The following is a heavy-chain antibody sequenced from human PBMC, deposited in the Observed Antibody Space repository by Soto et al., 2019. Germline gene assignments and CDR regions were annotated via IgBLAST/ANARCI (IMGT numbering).Heavy chain of an antibody. J-gene: IGHJ5*02. D-gene: IGHD2-2*01. CDR2: IYYSGST. Sequence: PSETLSLTCTVSGGSISNYYWSWIRQPPGKGLEWIGYIYYSGSTNYNPSLKSRATISLDTSKNQFSLKLSSVTAADTAVYYCARQGPASILNTWFDPWGQGTLVTVSS. V-gene: IGHV4-59*01. CDR1: GGSISNYY. CDR3: ARQGPASILNTWFDP.